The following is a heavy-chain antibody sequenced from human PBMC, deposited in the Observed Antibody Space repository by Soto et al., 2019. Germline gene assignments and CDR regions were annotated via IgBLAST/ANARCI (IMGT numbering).Heavy chain of an antibody. V-gene: IGHV4-30-4*01. CDR1: GGSITSGDYY. CDR2: IYYSGST. J-gene: IGHJ5*02. Sequence: QVQLQESGPGLVKPSQTLSLPCTVSGGSITSGDYYWSWIRQPPGKGLEWIGYIYYSGSTYYNPSLNTRVTISLDPSKNQFSLKLSSLTAADTAVYYCARERVYGWGNYIGPLGQGTLVTVSS. CDR3: ARERVYGWGNYIGP. D-gene: IGHD3-10*01.